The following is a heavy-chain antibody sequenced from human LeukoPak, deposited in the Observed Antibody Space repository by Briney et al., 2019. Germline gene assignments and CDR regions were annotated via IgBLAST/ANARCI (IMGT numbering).Heavy chain of an antibody. CDR3: AKGTSTVTNVDN. CDR1: GFTFSNYA. CDR2: MSGSGIST. Sequence: GGSLRLSCAASGFTFSNYAMSWVRQAPGKGQEWVSSMSGSGISTYYADSVNGRFTISRDNSKNTLYLQMNSLRAEDTAVYYCAKGTSTVTNVDNWGQGTLVTVSS. J-gene: IGHJ4*02. V-gene: IGHV3-23*01. D-gene: IGHD4-17*01.